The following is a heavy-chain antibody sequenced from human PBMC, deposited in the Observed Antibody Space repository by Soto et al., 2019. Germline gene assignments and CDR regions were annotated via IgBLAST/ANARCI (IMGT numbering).Heavy chain of an antibody. J-gene: IGHJ6*02. Sequence: EVQLLESGGGLVQPGGSLRLSCAASGFTFSTYAMSWARQAPGKGLEWVAGIDDSGVSTYYADSVKGRLTISRDNSKNTLYLQMGSLRAEETAVYYCGKGQSSSWSQTGGMDVWGQGTTVTVSS. D-gene: IGHD2-2*01. CDR3: GKGQSSSWSQTGGMDV. CDR1: GFTFSTYA. V-gene: IGHV3-23*01. CDR2: IDDSGVST.